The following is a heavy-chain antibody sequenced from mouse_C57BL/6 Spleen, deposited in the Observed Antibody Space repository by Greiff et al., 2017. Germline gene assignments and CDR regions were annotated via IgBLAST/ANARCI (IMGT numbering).Heavy chain of an antibody. CDR2: IYPGDGDT. CDR3: AREGITTVVGYFDY. V-gene: IGHV1-80*01. CDR1: GYAFSSYW. Sequence: QVQLKQSGAELVKPGASVKISCKASGYAFSSYWMNWVKQRPGKGLEWIGQIYPGDGDTNYNGKFKGKATLTADKSSSTAYMQLSSLTSEDSAVYFCAREGITTVVGYFDYWGQGTTHTVSS. D-gene: IGHD1-1*01. J-gene: IGHJ2*01.